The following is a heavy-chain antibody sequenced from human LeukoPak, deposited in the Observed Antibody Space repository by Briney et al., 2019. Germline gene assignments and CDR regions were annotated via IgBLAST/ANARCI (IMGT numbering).Heavy chain of an antibody. CDR3: ARRVASANDAFDI. J-gene: IGHJ3*02. D-gene: IGHD6-13*01. V-gene: IGHV3-21*01. CDR2: ISSSSTYI. Sequence: PGGSLRLSCAASGFSFSFYSMNWVRQAPGKGLEWVSSISSSSTYIYYADSVKGRFTISRDNAKNSLYLQMNSLRVEDTAVYYCARRVASANDAFDIWAKGQWSPSLQ. CDR1: GFSFSFYS.